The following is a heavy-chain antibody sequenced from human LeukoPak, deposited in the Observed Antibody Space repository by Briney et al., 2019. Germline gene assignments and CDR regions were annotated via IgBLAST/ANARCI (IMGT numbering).Heavy chain of an antibody. CDR1: GYTFTSYD. CDR3: ARDRNSLVRGVISN. CDR2: ISTYNSDT. J-gene: IGHJ4*02. Sequence: ASVKVSCKASGYTFTSYDINWVRQATGQGLEWMGWISTYNSDTSYAQNLQGRVTMTTDTSTSTAYMELRSLRSDDTALYYCARDRNSLVRGVISNWGQGTLVTVSS. D-gene: IGHD3-10*01. V-gene: IGHV1-18*01.